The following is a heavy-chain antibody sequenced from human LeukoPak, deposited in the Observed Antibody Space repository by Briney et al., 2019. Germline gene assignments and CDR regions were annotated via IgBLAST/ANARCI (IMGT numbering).Heavy chain of an antibody. V-gene: IGHV3-7*01. CDR3: ARLPLRYFDWSPYYFDY. CDR1: GFTFSSYW. J-gene: IGHJ4*02. CDR2: IKQDGSEK. D-gene: IGHD3-9*01. Sequence: PGGSLRLSCAASGFTFSSYWMSWVRQAPGKGLEWVANIKQDGSEKYYVDSVKGRFTISRDNAKNSLYLQMNSLRAEDTAVYYRARLPLRYFDWSPYYFDYWGQGTLVTVSS.